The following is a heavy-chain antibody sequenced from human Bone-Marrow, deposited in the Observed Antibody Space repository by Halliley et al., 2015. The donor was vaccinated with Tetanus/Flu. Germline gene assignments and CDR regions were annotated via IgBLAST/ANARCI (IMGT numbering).Heavy chain of an antibody. CDR3: ARTPIDTNSYFYGMDV. CDR2: INWDDDK. J-gene: IGHJ6*02. Sequence: LVKPTQTLTLTCTFSGFSFTTSGMCISWVRQSPGKALEWLAFINWDDDKYYSAPLKTRLTISSVTSKNEVVLTMTNMDPVDTATYYCARTPIDTNSYFYGMDVWGQGTTVTVSS. V-gene: IGHV2-70*20. CDR1: GFSFTTSGMC.